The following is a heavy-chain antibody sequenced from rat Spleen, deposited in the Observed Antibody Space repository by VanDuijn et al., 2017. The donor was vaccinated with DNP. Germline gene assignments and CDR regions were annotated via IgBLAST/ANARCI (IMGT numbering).Heavy chain of an antibody. D-gene: IGHD1-1*01. CDR3: ARLPITTVADY. J-gene: IGHJ2*01. CDR2: ITNVGGST. Sequence: EVQLVESGGGLVQPGRSLKLSCAASGFTFSNNGMAWVRQAPTTGLVWVAAITNVGGSTYYRDAESRRFTISRDNAKSTLYLQMNSLRSEDTATYYCARLPITTVADYWGQGVMVTVSS. CDR1: GFTFSNNG. V-gene: IGHV5-29*01.